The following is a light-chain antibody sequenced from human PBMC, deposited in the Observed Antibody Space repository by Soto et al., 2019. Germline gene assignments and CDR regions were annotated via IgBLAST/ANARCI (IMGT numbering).Light chain of an antibody. CDR1: QSVLYSSNNKNY. Sequence: DIVMTQSPDSLAVSLGERATINCKSSQSVLYSSNNKNYLAWYQQKPGQPPKLLIYWASTRESGVPARFSGSGSGTDFTLTISSLQAEDVAVYYCQQYFCTPFTFGPGTKVDIK. CDR2: WAS. CDR3: QQYFCTPFT. V-gene: IGKV4-1*01. J-gene: IGKJ3*01.